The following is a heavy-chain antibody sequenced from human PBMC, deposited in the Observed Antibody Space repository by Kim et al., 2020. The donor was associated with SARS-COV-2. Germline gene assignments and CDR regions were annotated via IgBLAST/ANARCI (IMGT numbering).Heavy chain of an antibody. V-gene: IGHV4-39*07. CDR3: ARDPGYCSSTSCPSFDP. CDR2: IYYSGST. J-gene: IGHJ5*02. D-gene: IGHD2-2*01. Sequence: SETLSLTCTVSGGSISSSSYYWGWIRQPPGKGLEWIGSIYYSGSTYYNPSLKSRVTISVDTSKNQFSLKLSSVTAADTAVYYCARDPGYCSSTSCPSFDPWGQGTLVTVSS. CDR1: GGSISSSSYY.